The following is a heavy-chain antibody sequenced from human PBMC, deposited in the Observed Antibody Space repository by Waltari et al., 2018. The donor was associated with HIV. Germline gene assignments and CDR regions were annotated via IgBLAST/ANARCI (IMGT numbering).Heavy chain of an antibody. V-gene: IGHV4-34*01. D-gene: IGHD6-6*01. J-gene: IGHJ6*02. CDR3: AREDVAARPDYYQFGMDV. CDR1: GGSFSGYY. Sequence: QVQLQQWGAGLLKPSETLSLTCAVYGGSFSGYYWSWIRQSPGKGLEWIGEINRSGSTNYNPSLQSRVSISVDTYKNQFSLKLNSVTAADTAVYYCAREDVAARPDYYQFGMDVWGQGTMVTVSS. CDR2: INRSGST.